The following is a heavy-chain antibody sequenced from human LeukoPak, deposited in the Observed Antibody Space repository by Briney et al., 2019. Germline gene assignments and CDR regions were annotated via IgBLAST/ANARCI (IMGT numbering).Heavy chain of an antibody. CDR3: ARRSSIAVRLFDY. V-gene: IGHV5-51*01. CDR2: IYPGDSDT. J-gene: IGHJ4*02. D-gene: IGHD6-6*01. Sequence: GESMQISCKGSGYSFTSYWIGCVRQMPGTSLEWLGIIYPGDSDTRYSPSFQGQVTISAEKSISTSYLQWSSLKASDTAMYYCARRSSIAVRLFDYWGQGTLVTVSS. CDR1: GYSFTSYW.